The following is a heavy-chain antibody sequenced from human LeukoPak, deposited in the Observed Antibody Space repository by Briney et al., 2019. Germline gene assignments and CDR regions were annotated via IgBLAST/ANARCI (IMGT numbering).Heavy chain of an antibody. CDR2: ISYAGNIK. Sequence: GGSLRLSCEASGFTFTTYSMTWVRQAPGKGLEWVALISYAGNIKYYADSVKGRFIISRDNSKNTLYLQMNSLRAEDTAVYYCARGAGTSYYLDYWGQGTLVTVSS. D-gene: IGHD6-19*01. V-gene: IGHV3-30*03. CDR3: ARGAGTSYYLDY. J-gene: IGHJ4*02. CDR1: GFTFTTYS.